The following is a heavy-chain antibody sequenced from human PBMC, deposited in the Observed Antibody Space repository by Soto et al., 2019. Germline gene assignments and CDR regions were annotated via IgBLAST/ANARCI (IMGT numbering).Heavy chain of an antibody. D-gene: IGHD3-22*01. CDR3: ARDRVEGYYASSCYSL. Sequence: GGSLRLSCEASGFSFSSYTMNWVRQAPGKGLEWVSSISAGSIYIYYPDSVKGRFTISRDNAKNSLYLQMNSLRADDTAVYYCARDRVEGYYASSCYSLWGQGTLVTVSS. CDR2: ISAGSIYI. V-gene: IGHV3-21*01. J-gene: IGHJ4*02. CDR1: GFSFSSYT.